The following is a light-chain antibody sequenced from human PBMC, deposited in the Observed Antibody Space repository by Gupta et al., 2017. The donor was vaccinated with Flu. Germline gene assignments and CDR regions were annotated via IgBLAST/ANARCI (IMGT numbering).Light chain of an antibody. J-gene: IGLJ3*02. Sequence: SYVLTQPPSVSVAPGQTAIITCGGTNIESQSVHWYQRKPGQAPVVVVHDDRNRPSGIPDRFFGSNFENTATLTIDRVEAGDEADFYCQVCDNEHWVFGGGTKLTVL. V-gene: IGLV3-21*02. CDR2: DDR. CDR3: QVCDNEHWV. CDR1: NIESQS.